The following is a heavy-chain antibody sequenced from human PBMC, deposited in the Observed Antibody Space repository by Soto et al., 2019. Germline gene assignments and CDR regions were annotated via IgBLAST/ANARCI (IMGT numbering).Heavy chain of an antibody. V-gene: IGHV4-4*02. Sequence: PSETLSLTCAVSGGSISSSNWRSWVRQPPGKGLEWIGEIYPSGNTNYNPSLTSPVTISIDKSKNHFYLQVRDVTAADTAVYYCARVMGVASGGPLDSWAQGALVPVSP. D-gene: IGHD6-13*01. CDR1: GGSISSSNW. J-gene: IGHJ4*02. CDR3: ARVMGVASGGPLDS. CDR2: IYPSGNT.